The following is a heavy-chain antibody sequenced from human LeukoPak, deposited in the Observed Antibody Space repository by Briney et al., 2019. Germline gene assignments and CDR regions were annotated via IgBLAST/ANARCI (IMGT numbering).Heavy chain of an antibody. CDR2: MNPNSGNT. J-gene: IGHJ4*02. CDR1: GYTFTSYD. V-gene: IGHV1-8*01. D-gene: IGHD6-19*01. Sequence: ASVKVSCKASGYTFTSYDINWVRQATGQGLEWMGWMNPNSGNTGYAQKFQGRVTMTRNTSTSTAYMELSSLRSEDTAVYYCAREEWLVGGNFDYWGQGTLVTVSS. CDR3: AREEWLVGGNFDY.